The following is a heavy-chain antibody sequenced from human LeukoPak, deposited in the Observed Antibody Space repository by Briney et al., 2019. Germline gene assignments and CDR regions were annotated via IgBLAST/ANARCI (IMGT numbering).Heavy chain of an antibody. CDR1: GITLSNYG. J-gene: IGHJ4*02. CDR3: AKRGIVIRAVIIIGLHKEAYYFDY. V-gene: IGHV3-23*01. CDR2: ISERGGST. D-gene: IGHD3-10*01. Sequence: PGGSLRLSCVVSGITLSNYGMSWVRQAPGKGLEWVSGISERGGSTNCADSVKGRFIISRDTSKNTVYLQMNSLRVEDTAVYFCAKRGIVIRAVIIIGLHKEAYYFDYWGQGILVTVSS.